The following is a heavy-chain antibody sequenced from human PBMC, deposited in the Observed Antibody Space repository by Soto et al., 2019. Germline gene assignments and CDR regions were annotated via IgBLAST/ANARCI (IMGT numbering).Heavy chain of an antibody. Sequence: QVHLVQSGGEVKKPGASVKVSCKASGYRFTSSGFSWVRQAPGQGLEWMGWISAYNGNTLYAQKFKGRVTMTTDTSTSTAYMELGSLRSDDTAVYYCATDPDCGSAPGCSALDAWGQGTSVTVSS. CDR2: ISAYNGNT. J-gene: IGHJ6*02. CDR3: ATDPDCGSAPGCSALDA. D-gene: IGHD2-15*01. V-gene: IGHV1-18*04. CDR1: GYRFTSSG.